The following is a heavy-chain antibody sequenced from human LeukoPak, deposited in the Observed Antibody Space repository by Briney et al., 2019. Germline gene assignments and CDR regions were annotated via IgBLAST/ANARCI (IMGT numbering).Heavy chain of an antibody. CDR3: ARDPTSQAGYSSGWYFDY. CDR2: ISPSGGST. V-gene: IGHV1-46*01. J-gene: IGHJ4*02. CDR1: GYTFTSNY. D-gene: IGHD6-19*01. Sequence: ASVKVSCKAFGYTFTSNYMHWVRQAPGQGPEWMGVISPSGGSTTYAQKFQGRVTMTRDMSTSTVYMELSSLRSEDTAVYYCARDPTSQAGYSSGWYFDYWGQGTLVTVSS.